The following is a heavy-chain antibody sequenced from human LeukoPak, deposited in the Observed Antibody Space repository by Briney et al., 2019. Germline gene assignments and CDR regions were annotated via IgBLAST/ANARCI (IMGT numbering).Heavy chain of an antibody. V-gene: IGHV3-74*01. CDR2: IESDGSST. CDR1: GFTLSSYW. J-gene: IGHJ4*02. CDR3: AGYCSGGYYSSYSIDH. Sequence: GGSLRLSCAASGFTLSSYWMHWVRQAPGKGLVWVSRIESDGSSTSYADSVKGRFTISRDNAKNTLYLQMNSLRAEDTAVYYCAGYCSGGYYSSYSIDHWGPGTLVTVSS. D-gene: IGHD2-15*01.